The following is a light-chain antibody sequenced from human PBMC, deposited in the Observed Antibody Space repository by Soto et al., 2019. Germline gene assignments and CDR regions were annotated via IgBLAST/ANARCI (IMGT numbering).Light chain of an antibody. V-gene: IGLV2-14*01. Sequence: QSALTQPASVSGSPGQSITISCTGTSSDVGGYNYVSWYQQHPGKAPKLMIYEVNNRPSGVSNRFSGSKSGNTASLTISGLQAEDEADYYCSSYTSSYTYVFGTGTKVTVL. J-gene: IGLJ1*01. CDR3: SSYTSSYTYV. CDR2: EVN. CDR1: SSDVGGYNY.